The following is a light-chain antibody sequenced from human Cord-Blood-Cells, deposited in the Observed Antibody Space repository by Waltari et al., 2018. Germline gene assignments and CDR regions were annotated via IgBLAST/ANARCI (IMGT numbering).Light chain of an antibody. Sequence: SSELTQDPAVSVALGQTVRITCQGDSLRSYYASWYQQKPGQAPVLVIYGKTNRPSGIPYRFSGYSSGNTASLTITGAQAEDEADYYCNSRDSSGNHLVFGGGTKLTVL. J-gene: IGLJ3*02. CDR3: NSRDSSGNHLV. V-gene: IGLV3-19*01. CDR2: GKT. CDR1: SLRSYY.